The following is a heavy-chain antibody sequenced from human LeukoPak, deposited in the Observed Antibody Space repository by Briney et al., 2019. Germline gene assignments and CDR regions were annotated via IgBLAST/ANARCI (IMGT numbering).Heavy chain of an antibody. CDR3: ARGHVGITMIVVVIRDAFDI. D-gene: IGHD3-22*01. V-gene: IGHV1-8*02. CDR1: GYTFTGYY. CDR2: MNPNSGNT. J-gene: IGHJ3*02. Sequence: ASVKVSCKASGYTFTGYYMHWVRQAPGQGLEWMGWMNPNSGNTGYAQKFQGRVTMTRNTSISTAYMELSSLRSEDTAVYYCARGHVGITMIVVVIRDAFDIWGQGTMVTVSS.